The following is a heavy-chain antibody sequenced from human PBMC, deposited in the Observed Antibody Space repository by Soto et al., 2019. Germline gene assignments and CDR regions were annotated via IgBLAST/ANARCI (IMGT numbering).Heavy chain of an antibody. Sequence: QITLKESGPTLVKPTQTLTLTCNFSGFSLTTDGVGVGWVRQPPGGALEWLSLIYWDDDERYSPSLKTRLTITKDPSKNQVDLIMTNVDPVDTATYYRAHSRNLITEDAQVGDFDYWGQGILVTVSS. D-gene: IGHD3-10*01. CDR3: AHSRNLITEDAQVGDFDY. J-gene: IGHJ4*02. CDR1: GFSLTTDGVG. V-gene: IGHV2-5*02. CDR2: IYWDDDE.